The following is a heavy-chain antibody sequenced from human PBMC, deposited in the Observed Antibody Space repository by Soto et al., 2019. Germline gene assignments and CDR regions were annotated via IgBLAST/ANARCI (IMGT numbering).Heavy chain of an antibody. CDR2: FDPEIGET. D-gene: IGHD1-26*01. CDR3: ATFSRSGRFLTDPLDI. Sequence: QVQLIQSGAAVERPGASLKVSCKVSGYTLTDKLSIHWVRQAPGKGLQWMAAFDPEIGETFTTLRFQGRITLSEDTSADTLYMTLSSLRSEDSGVYFCATFSRSGRFLTDPLDIWGPGTTVSVSS. V-gene: IGHV1-24*01. CDR1: GYTLTDKLS. J-gene: IGHJ3*02.